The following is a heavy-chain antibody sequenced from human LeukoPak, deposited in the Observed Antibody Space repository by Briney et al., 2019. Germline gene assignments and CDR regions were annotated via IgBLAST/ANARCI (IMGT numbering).Heavy chain of an antibody. CDR3: AREMVGEFLYYFDY. J-gene: IGHJ4*02. CDR2: IFYSGST. Sequence: SGTLSLTCAVSGGSISSGNWWSWVRQPPGKGLEWIGEIFYSGSTYYNPSLKSRVTISVDTSKNQFSLKLSSVTAADTAVYYCAREMVGEFLYYFDYWGQGTLVTVSS. V-gene: IGHV4-4*02. D-gene: IGHD3-10*02. CDR1: GGSISSGNW.